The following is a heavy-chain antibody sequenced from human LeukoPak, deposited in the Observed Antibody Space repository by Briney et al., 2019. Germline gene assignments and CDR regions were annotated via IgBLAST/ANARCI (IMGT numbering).Heavy chain of an antibody. CDR3: ARGVPLVGATTEFDY. CDR2: IYTSGST. D-gene: IGHD1-26*01. V-gene: IGHV4-4*07. Sequence: SETLSLTCTVSGGSISSYYWSWIRQPAGKGLEWIGRIYTSGSTNYNHSLKCRVTISVDTSKNQFSLKLSSVSAADAAVYYCARGVPLVGATTEFDYWGQGTLVTVSS. CDR1: GGSISSYY. J-gene: IGHJ4*02.